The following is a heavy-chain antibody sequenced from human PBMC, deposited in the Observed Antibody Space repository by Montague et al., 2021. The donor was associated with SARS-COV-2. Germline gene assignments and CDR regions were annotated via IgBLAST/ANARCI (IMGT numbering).Heavy chain of an antibody. Sequence: SETLSLTCTVYGDSFSGYYYSWIRQAPGRGLEWIGEINDRGSSNYNPSLRSRVAISVDTSQNQISLNLSLVTAADTAVYYCARPLRVREYWGLDVWGHGTTVTVSS. V-gene: IGHV4-34*01. CDR3: ARPLRVREYWGLDV. D-gene: IGHD3-10*01. J-gene: IGHJ6*02. CDR2: INDRGSS. CDR1: GDSFSGYY.